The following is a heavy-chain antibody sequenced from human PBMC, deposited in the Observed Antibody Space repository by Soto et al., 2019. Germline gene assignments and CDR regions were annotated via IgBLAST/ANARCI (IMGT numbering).Heavy chain of an antibody. V-gene: IGHV3-33*01. D-gene: IGHD3-10*01. Sequence: GGSLRLSCATSGFTFSDYGMHWFRQAPGKGLEWVALIWYDGSDEYYADSVKGRFTISRDNSKNTLYLQMNSLRAEDTAIYYCARDKDSGGNYGNYFDYWGQGT. J-gene: IGHJ4*02. CDR1: GFTFSDYG. CDR2: IWYDGSDE. CDR3: ARDKDSGGNYGNYFDY.